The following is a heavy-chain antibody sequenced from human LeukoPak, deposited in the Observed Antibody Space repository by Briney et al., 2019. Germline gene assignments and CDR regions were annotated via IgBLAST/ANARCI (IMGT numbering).Heavy chain of an antibody. CDR1: GFSLNTGGVT. CDR3: VHSNGTTTGGAFDI. Sequence: SGPTLVNPTQTLTLTCTFSGFSLNTGGVTVGWIRQPSRKALDWLALIYWDDDKRYSPSLKSRLTITKGTSKNQVVLTMTNMDPVDTGTYYCVHSNGTTTGGAFDIWGQGTRVSVSS. V-gene: IGHV2-5*02. D-gene: IGHD4-17*01. J-gene: IGHJ3*02. CDR2: IYWDDDK.